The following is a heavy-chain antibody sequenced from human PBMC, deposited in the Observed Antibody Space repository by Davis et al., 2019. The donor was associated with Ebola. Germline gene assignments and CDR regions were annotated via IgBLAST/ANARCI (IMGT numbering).Heavy chain of an antibody. D-gene: IGHD5-12*01. V-gene: IGHV4-34*01. CDR1: GFTFSDYY. J-gene: IGHJ5*02. CDR2: IHHSGST. CDR3: ARSRGVATIKS. Sequence: ESLKISCAASGFTFSDYYMSWIRQPPGKGLEWIGEIHHSGSTNYNPSLKSRVTISVDTSKNQFSLKLSSVTAADTAVYYCARSRGVATIKSWGQGTLVTVSS.